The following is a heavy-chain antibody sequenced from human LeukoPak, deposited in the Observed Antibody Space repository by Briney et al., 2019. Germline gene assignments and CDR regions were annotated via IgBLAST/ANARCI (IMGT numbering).Heavy chain of an antibody. CDR3: ARYCSGGSCMAFDY. CDR2: ISSSSSYI. D-gene: IGHD2-15*01. J-gene: IGHJ4*02. Sequence: GGSLRLSCAASGFTFSSNSMNWVRQAPGKGLEWVSSISSSSSYIYYADSVKGRFTISRDNAKNSLYLQMNSLRAEDTAVYYCARYCSGGSCMAFDYWGQGTLVTVSS. V-gene: IGHV3-21*01. CDR1: GFTFSSNS.